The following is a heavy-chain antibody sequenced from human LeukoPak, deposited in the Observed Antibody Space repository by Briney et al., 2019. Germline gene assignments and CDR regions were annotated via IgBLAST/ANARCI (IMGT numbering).Heavy chain of an antibody. V-gene: IGHV3-21*01. J-gene: IGHJ4*02. Sequence: PGGSLRLSCAASGFTFSSYWMSWARQAPGKGLEWVSSISSGRSHMYYADSVKGRFTISRDNAKNSLYLQVNTLRAEDTAVYYCTYGDSHHFWGQGTLVTVSS. CDR3: TYGDSHHF. CDR2: ISSGRSHM. D-gene: IGHD4-17*01. CDR1: GFTFSSYW.